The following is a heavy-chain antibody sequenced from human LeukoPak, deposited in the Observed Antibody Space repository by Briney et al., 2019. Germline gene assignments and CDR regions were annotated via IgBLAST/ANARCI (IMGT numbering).Heavy chain of an antibody. CDR2: ISARGDDI. V-gene: IGHV3-23*01. J-gene: IGHJ4*02. CDR3: APSVLSSFDY. Sequence: GGSLRLSCAASGFTFSSYPMTWVRQASGKGLEWVSSISARGDDIYYGDSVKGRVTISRDNSKNTLYLQVNSLRAEDTAVYYCAPSVLSSFDYWGQGTLVIVSS. D-gene: IGHD3-3*01. CDR1: GFTFSSYP.